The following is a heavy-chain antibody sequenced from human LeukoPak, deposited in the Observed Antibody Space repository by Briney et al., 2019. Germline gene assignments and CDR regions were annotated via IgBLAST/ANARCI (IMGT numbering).Heavy chain of an antibody. J-gene: IGHJ4*02. V-gene: IGHV1-2*02. CDR3: AREMSVGATSFDY. Sequence: VASVKVSCKASGYTFTGYYMHWVRQAPGQGLEWMGWINPNSGGTNYAQKFQGRVTMTRDTSISTAYMELSRLRSDDTAVYYCAREMSVGATSFDYWGQGTLVTVSS. D-gene: IGHD1-26*01. CDR2: INPNSGGT. CDR1: GYTFTGYY.